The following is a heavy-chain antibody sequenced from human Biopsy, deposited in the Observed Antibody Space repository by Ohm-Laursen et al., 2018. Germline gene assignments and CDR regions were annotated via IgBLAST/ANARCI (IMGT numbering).Heavy chain of an antibody. CDR1: GGSISSDY. Sequence: GTLSLTCTVSGGSISSDYWSWIRQAPGKGLEWIGYIYYSGSTNYNPSLKSRVTISVDTSKNQFSLRPNSVTAADTAVYYCARATNSTGWPYYYFYGMDVWGQGTTVTVSS. V-gene: IGHV4-59*01. CDR2: IYYSGST. D-gene: IGHD2/OR15-2a*01. CDR3: ARATNSTGWPYYYFYGMDV. J-gene: IGHJ6*02.